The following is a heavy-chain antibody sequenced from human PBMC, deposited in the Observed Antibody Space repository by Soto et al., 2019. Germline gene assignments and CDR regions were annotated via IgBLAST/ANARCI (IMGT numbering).Heavy chain of an antibody. CDR2: IYPADSDT. D-gene: IGHD6-13*01. Sequence: LGESLKISCKGSGYSFASQWIGWVRQMPGKGLEWMGNIYPADSDTRYSPSFQGQVTISVDKSISTAYLQWTSLKASDTAIYYCARIPHSKTSYYDYYYGMDVWGQGTTVTVSS. V-gene: IGHV5-51*01. J-gene: IGHJ6*01. CDR1: GYSFASQW. CDR3: ARIPHSKTSYYDYYYGMDV.